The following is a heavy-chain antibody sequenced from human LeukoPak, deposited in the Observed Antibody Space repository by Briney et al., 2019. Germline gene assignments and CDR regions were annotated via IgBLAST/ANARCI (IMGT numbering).Heavy chain of an antibody. CDR2: IYYSGST. V-gene: IGHV4-59*11. Sequence: PSETLSLTCTVSGGSISSHYWSWIRQPPGKGLEWIGYIYYSGSTNYNPSLKSRVTISVDTSKNQFSLKLSSVPAADTAVYYCAETGAGGVGFQQWGQGTLVTVSS. CDR3: AETGAGGVGFQQ. D-gene: IGHD3-16*01. J-gene: IGHJ1*01. CDR1: GGSISSHY.